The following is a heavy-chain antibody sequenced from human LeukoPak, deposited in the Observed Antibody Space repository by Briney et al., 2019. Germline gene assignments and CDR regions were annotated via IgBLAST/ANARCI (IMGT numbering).Heavy chain of an antibody. J-gene: IGHJ4*02. CDR3: ARTQTPYYYDSSGYYSNAYYFDY. V-gene: IGHV4-59*01. Sequence: PSETLSLTCTVSGGSISSYYWSWIRQPPGKGLEWIGYIYYSRSTNYHPSLKSRVTIPVDTSKNQFSLKLSSVTAADTAVYYCARTQTPYYYDSSGYYSNAYYFDYWGQGTLVTVSS. CDR1: GGSISSYY. CDR2: IYYSRST. D-gene: IGHD3-22*01.